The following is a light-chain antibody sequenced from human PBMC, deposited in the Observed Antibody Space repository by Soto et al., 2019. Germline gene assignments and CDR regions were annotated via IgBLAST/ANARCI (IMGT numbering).Light chain of an antibody. CDR2: EDS. Sequence: SYELTQPPSVSVAPGQTASITCGGNNIGRKSVHWYQQKPGQAPVLVVYEDSDRPSGIPERFSGSNSGNTATLTISRVEAGDEADYYCGTWNSALRARVFGGGTKLTVL. J-gene: IGLJ3*02. CDR3: GTWNSALRARV. CDR1: NIGRKS. V-gene: IGLV3-21*02.